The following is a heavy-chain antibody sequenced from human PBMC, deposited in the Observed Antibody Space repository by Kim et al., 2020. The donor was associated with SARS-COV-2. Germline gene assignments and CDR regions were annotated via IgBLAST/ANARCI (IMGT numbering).Heavy chain of an antibody. Sequence: SETLSLTCTVSGGSISSYYWSWIRQPPGKGLEWIGYIYYSGSTYYNPSLKSRVTISVDTSKNQFSLKLSSVTAADTAVYYCARGSSYYYYGMDVWGQGTT. V-gene: IGHV4-59*13. D-gene: IGHD1-26*01. J-gene: IGHJ6*02. CDR1: GGSISSYY. CDR2: IYYSGST. CDR3: ARGSSYYYYGMDV.